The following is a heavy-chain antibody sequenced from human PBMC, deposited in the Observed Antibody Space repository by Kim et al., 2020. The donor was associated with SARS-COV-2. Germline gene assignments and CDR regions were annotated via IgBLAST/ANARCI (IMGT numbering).Heavy chain of an antibody. CDR1: GGSFSGYY. J-gene: IGHJ6*02. Sequence: SETLSLTCAVYGGSFSGYYWSWIRQPPGKGLEWIGEINHSGSTNYNPSLKSRVPISVDTSKNQFSLMLSSVTAADTAVYYFAAPEIVATSTSYYYGMDVWGQGTTVTVSS. D-gene: IGHD5-12*01. CDR3: AAPEIVATSTSYYYGMDV. CDR2: INHSGST. V-gene: IGHV4-34*01.